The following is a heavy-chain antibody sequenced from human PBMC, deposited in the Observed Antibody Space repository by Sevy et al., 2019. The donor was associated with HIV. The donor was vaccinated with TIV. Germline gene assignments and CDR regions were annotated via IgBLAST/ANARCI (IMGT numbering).Heavy chain of an antibody. CDR1: GFTFSSFS. CDR3: ARDGITMVRRVIITGYWYFDL. D-gene: IGHD3-10*01. V-gene: IGHV3-21*01. CDR2: ISSSSSYI. Sequence: GGSLRLSCAASGFTFSSFSMNWVRQAPGKGLEWVSSISSSSSYIYYADSVKGRFTISRDNAKNSLYLQMNSLRAEDTAVYYCARDGITMVRRVIITGYWYFDLWGRGTLVTVSS. J-gene: IGHJ2*01.